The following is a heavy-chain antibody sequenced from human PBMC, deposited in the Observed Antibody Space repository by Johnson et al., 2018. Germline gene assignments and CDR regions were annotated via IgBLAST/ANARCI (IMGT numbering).Heavy chain of an antibody. J-gene: IGHJ6*03. CDR3: AKDPGDIVVVPAAMSYYYYMDV. CDR2: ISGSGGST. CDR1: GFTFSSYA. D-gene: IGHD2-2*01. V-gene: IGHV3-23*01. Sequence: EVQLLESGGGVVQPGRSLRLSCAASGFTFSSYAMSWVHQAPGKGLEWVSAISGSGGSTYYADSVKGRFTSSRDNSQNTRYLQMNSLRAEDTAVYYCAKDPGDIVVVPAAMSYYYYMDVWGKGTTVTVSS.